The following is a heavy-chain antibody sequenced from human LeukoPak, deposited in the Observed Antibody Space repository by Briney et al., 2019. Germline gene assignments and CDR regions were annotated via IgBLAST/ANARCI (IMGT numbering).Heavy chain of an antibody. CDR1: GFTFSSYW. CDR2: IKQDGSEK. CDR3: ARVGSRLNYSDAFDI. Sequence: GGSLRLSCAASGFTFSSYWMSWVRQAPGKGLEWVANIKQDGSEKYYVDSVKGRFTISRDNAKNSLYLQMNSLRAEDTAVYYCARVGSRLNYSDAFDIWGQGTMVTVSS. V-gene: IGHV3-7*04. J-gene: IGHJ3*02. D-gene: IGHD1-7*01.